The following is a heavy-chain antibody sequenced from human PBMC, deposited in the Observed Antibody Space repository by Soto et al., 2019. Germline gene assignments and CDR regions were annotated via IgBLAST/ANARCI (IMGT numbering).Heavy chain of an antibody. CDR3: ARVGYDSSVYYLGVVYHGMDV. V-gene: IGHV1-2*02. CDR1: GYTFTGYY. Sequence: GASVKVSCKASGYTFTGYYMHWVRQAPGQGLEWMGWINPNSGGTNYAQKLQGRVTMTRDTSISTAYMELSRLRSDDTAVYYCARVGYDSSVYYLGVVYHGMDVWGQGTTVTVS. CDR2: INPNSGGT. J-gene: IGHJ6*02. D-gene: IGHD3-22*01.